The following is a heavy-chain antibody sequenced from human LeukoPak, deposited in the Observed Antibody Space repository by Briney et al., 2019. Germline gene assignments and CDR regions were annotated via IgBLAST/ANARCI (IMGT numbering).Heavy chain of an antibody. CDR1: GGSLSTYY. V-gene: IGHV4-59*01. CDR3: ARDLGSGYFDN. J-gene: IGHJ4*02. Sequence: SETLSLTCTVSGGSLSTYYWSWIRQPPGKGLEYLGYIYYSGNTNYNPSLKSRVTISVDTSRNQFSLKLSSVTAADTAVYHCARDLGSGYFDNWGQGTLVNVSS. D-gene: IGHD3-16*01. CDR2: IYYSGNT.